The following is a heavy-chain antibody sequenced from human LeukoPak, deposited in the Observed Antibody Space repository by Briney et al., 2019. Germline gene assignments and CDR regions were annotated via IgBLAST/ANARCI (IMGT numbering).Heavy chain of an antibody. CDR2: LYPGDSDT. V-gene: IGHV5-51*01. J-gene: IGHJ4*02. CDR1: GYSFTSYW. D-gene: IGHD5-18*01. CDR3: ARRGYTYGSPFDY. Sequence: GESLKISCKGSGYSFTSYWIACVRQMPGKGLEWMGILYPGDSDTRYSPSFQGQVTISADKSISTAYLQWSSLKASDTAMYYCARRGYTYGSPFDYWGQGTLVTVSS.